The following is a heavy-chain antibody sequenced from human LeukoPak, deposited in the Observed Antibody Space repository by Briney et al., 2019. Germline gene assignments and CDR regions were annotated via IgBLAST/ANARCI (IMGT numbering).Heavy chain of an antibody. CDR2: IYYRGST. CDR3: ARDTGNWFDP. V-gene: IGHV4-61*01. J-gene: IGHJ5*02. Sequence: SETLSLTCTVSGGSISRGSYYWSWIRQPPEKGLGWIGYIYYRGSTNYNPALKSRVTISVDTSKNQFSLKLSSVTAADTAVYYCARDTGNWFDPWGQGTLVTVSS. CDR1: GGSISRGSYY. D-gene: IGHD2-8*02.